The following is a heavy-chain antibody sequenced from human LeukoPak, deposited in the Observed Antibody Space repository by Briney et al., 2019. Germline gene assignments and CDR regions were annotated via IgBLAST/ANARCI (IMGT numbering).Heavy chain of an antibody. CDR3: ARVPYGSGTYTDY. J-gene: IGHJ4*02. Sequence: PGGSLRLSCAASGFTVSSTYMAWVRQAPGKGLEWVAIILYDGSNKHYADSVKGRFSISRDNSKNTLYLQMNSLRAEDTAVYYCARVPYGSGTYTDYWGQGTLVTVSS. V-gene: IGHV3-30-3*01. CDR1: GFTVSSTY. CDR2: ILYDGSNK. D-gene: IGHD3-10*01.